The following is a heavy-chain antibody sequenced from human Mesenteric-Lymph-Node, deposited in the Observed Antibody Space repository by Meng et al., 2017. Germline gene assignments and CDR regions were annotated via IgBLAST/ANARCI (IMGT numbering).Heavy chain of an antibody. J-gene: IGHJ5*02. CDR3: ARTNYGDYNWFDP. CDR2: IYYSGST. D-gene: IGHD4-17*01. V-gene: IGHV4-31*03. CDR1: GGSISSGGFY. Sequence: QGRLREPGPGLVKPSQPLSPTCTVSGGSISSGGFYWSWIRQHPGKGLEWIGYIYYSGSTYYNPSLRSRVAISIDTSKNQFSLKLTSVTAADTAVYFCARTNYGDYNWFDPWGQGTLVTVSS.